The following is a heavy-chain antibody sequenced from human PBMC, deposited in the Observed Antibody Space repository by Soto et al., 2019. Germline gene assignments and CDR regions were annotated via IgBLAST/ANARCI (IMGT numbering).Heavy chain of an antibody. CDR1: GDTLNFYS. Sequence: QVQLEQSGAEVRSAGPSVKVSSKAPGDTLNFYSITWVRQPPGLGLGWGGRVNPILSMSNDAQRLQGRVTMTADKSTGTAYMELRSLRSEETAIYYCASNYGSGYRAFDSWGQGALVTVSS. CDR3: ASNYGSGYRAFDS. D-gene: IGHD3-10*01. V-gene: IGHV1-69*02. CDR2: VNPILSMS. J-gene: IGHJ4*02.